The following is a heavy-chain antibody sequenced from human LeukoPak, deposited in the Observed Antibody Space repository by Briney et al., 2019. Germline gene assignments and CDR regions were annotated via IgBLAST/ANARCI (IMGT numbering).Heavy chain of an antibody. CDR2: INAGNGNT. J-gene: IGHJ4*02. D-gene: IGHD2/OR15-2a*01. CDR1: GYTFTSYA. V-gene: IGHV1-3*01. Sequence: ASVKVSCKASGYTFTSYAMHWVRQAPGQRLEWMGWINAGNGNTKYSQKFQGRVTITRDTSASTAYMELSSLRSEDTAVYYCARDIVRGRNGFDYWGQGTLVTVSS. CDR3: ARDIVRGRNGFDY.